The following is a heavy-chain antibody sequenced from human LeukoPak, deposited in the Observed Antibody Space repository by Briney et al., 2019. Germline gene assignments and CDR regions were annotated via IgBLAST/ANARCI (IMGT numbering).Heavy chain of an antibody. V-gene: IGHV3-23*01. CDR1: GFTFSSSA. D-gene: IGHD3-22*01. J-gene: IGHJ4*02. CDR2: ISGSGGSP. CDR3: AKDVGLEDSSGYLDY. Sequence: GGSLRLSCAASGFTFSSSAMSWVRQAPGKGLEWVSSISGSGGSPYYADSVKGRFTISRDNSKNSLYLQMNSLRAEDTALYYCAKDVGLEDSSGYLDYWGQGTLVTVSS.